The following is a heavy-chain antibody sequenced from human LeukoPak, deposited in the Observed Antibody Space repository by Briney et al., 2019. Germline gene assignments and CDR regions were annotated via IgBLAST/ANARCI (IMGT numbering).Heavy chain of an antibody. CDR1: GFTFSSYG. Sequence: GGSLRLSCAASGFTFSSYGMHWVRQAPGKGLEWVAFIRYDGSNKYYADSVKGRFTISRDNSKNTLYLQMNSLRAEDTAVYYCAKDRTWIQLWPYHFDYWGQGTLVTVS. CDR3: AKDRTWIQLWPYHFDY. D-gene: IGHD5-18*01. V-gene: IGHV3-30*02. CDR2: IRYDGSNK. J-gene: IGHJ4*02.